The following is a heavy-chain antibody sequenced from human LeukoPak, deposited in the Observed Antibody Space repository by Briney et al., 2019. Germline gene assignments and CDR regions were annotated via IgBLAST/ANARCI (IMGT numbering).Heavy chain of an antibody. V-gene: IGHV1-46*01. D-gene: IGHD1-1*01. CDR2: INPSGGST. J-gene: IGHJ4*02. CDR1: GYTFTSYY. CDR3: ARDGAYNWNDYYFDY. Sequence: ATVKVSCKASGYTFTSYYMHWVRQAPGQRLEWMGIINPSGGSTSYAQKFQGRVTMTRDMSTSTVYMVLSSLRSEDTAVYYCARDGAYNWNDYYFDYWGREPWSPSPQ.